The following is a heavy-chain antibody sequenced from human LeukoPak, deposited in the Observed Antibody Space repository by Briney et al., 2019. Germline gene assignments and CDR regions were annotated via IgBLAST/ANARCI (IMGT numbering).Heavy chain of an antibody. CDR3: AKVSPISPSGYLDY. V-gene: IGHV3-30*02. Sequence: PGGSLRLSCSASGFTFNTYGMHWVRQAPGKGLDWVAFIRYDGSIKDHADSVKGRFTISRDNSKNTLFLQLNSLRDEDTAMYYCAKVSPISPSGYLDYWGQGTPVTVSS. CDR1: GFTFNTYG. CDR2: IRYDGSIK. D-gene: IGHD3-3*01. J-gene: IGHJ4*02.